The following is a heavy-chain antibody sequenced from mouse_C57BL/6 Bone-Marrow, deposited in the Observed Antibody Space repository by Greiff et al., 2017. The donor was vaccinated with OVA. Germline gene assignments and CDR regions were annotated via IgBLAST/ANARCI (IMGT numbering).Heavy chain of an antibody. CDR1: GYAFSSSW. Sequence: QVQLKESGPELVKPGASVKISCKASGYAFSSSWMNWVKQRPGKGLEWIGRIYPGDGDTNYNGKFKGKATLTADKSSSTAYMQLSSLTSEDSAVYFCARFQYIDYWGQGTTLTVSS. CDR3: ARFQYIDY. CDR2: IYPGDGDT. D-gene: IGHD2-10*02. V-gene: IGHV1-82*01. J-gene: IGHJ2*01.